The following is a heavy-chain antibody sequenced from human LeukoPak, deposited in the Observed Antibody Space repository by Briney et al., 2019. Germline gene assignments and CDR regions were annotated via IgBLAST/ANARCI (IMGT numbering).Heavy chain of an antibody. Sequence: GGSPRLSCEASGFTFNTYAMHWVRQPPGKGLEWVALISYDGSDKIYTDSVKGRFTISRDNSESTLYLQMDSLRGDDAAVYYCARDVPSMVGTLDSWGQGTLVSVSS. D-gene: IGHD4-23*01. J-gene: IGHJ4*02. CDR1: GFTFNTYA. V-gene: IGHV3-30*03. CDR3: ARDVPSMVGTLDS. CDR2: ISYDGSDK.